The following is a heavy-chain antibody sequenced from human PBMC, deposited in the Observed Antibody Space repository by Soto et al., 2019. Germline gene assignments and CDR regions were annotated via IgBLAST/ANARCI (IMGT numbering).Heavy chain of an antibody. CDR2: INPSGGST. CDR3: AKGFNYYGRGTLKLDS. CDR1: GYTFTSYY. D-gene: IGHD3-10*02. J-gene: IGHJ4*02. V-gene: IGHV1-46*01. Sequence: ASVKVSCKASGYTFTSYYMHWVRQAPGQGLEWMGIINPSGGSTSYAQKFQGRVTMTRDTSNNQLSLKMTSVTAADTAMYYCAKGFNYYGRGTLKLDSWGLGTLVTVSS.